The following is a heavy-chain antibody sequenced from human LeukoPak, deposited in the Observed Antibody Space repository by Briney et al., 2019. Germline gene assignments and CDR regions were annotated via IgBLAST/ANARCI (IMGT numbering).Heavy chain of an antibody. D-gene: IGHD3-22*01. CDR1: GFTFSDYY. CDR3: AKDENRADSSGYYYYYYGMDV. V-gene: IGHV3-11*04. J-gene: IGHJ6*02. CDR2: ISSSGSTI. Sequence: PGGSLRLSCVASGFTFSDYYMSWIRQAPGKGLEWVSYISSSGSTIYYADSVKGRFTISRDNAKNSLYLQMNSLRAEDTAVYYCAKDENRADSSGYYYYYYGMDVWGQGTTVTVSS.